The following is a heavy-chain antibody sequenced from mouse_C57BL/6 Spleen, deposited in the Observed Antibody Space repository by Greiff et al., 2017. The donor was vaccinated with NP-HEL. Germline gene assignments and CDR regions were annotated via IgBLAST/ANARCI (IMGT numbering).Heavy chain of an antibody. CDR2: SRNKANDYTT. V-gene: IGHV7-1*01. D-gene: IGHD2-2*01. CDR1: GFTFSDFY. CDR3: ARDAYGYDGFLYAMDY. J-gene: IGHJ4*01. Sequence: DVMLVESGGGLVQSGRSLRLSCATSGFTFSDFYMEWVRQAPGKGLEWIAASRNKANDYTTEYSASVKGRFIVSRDTSQSILYLQMNALRAEDTAIYYCARDAYGYDGFLYAMDYWGQGTSVTVSS.